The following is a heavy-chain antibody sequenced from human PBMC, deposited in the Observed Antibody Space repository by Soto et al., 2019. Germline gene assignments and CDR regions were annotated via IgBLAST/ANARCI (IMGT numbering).Heavy chain of an antibody. CDR3: TRAGGAICGRKSCDAPSDYFGI. Sequence: QITLMESGPTLVTPTQTLTLTCTFSGFSLSTSGVGVGWIRQLTGKALEWLALIYWDDDTRYSTSLKRRLTKTTDTIRNQVILPITSMDPLDTATYFCTRAGGAICGRKSCDAPSDYFGICSHGTMVTVSS. CDR1: GFSLSTSGVG. CDR2: IYWDDDT. D-gene: IGHD2-15*01. V-gene: IGHV2-5*02. J-gene: IGHJ3*02.